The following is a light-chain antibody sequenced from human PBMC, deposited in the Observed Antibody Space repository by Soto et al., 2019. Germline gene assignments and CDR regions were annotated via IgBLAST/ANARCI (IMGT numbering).Light chain of an antibody. CDR3: QQYYSTPRT. CDR2: WAS. V-gene: IGKV4-1*01. Sequence: DIVMTQSPDSLAVSLGERATINGKSSQSVLYSSNNKNYLAWYQQKPGQPPKLLIYWASTRASGVPDRFSGSGSGTDFTFTISSLQFEDVSVYYCQQYYSTPRTFGQGTKVEIK. J-gene: IGKJ1*01. CDR1: QSVLYSSNNKNY.